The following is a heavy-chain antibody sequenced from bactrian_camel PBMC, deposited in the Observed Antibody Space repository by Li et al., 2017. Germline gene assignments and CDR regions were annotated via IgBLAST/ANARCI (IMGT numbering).Heavy chain of an antibody. J-gene: IGHJ4*01. D-gene: IGHD2*01. V-gene: IGHV3S6*01. CDR3: ATRGTWRNEHNY. CDR1: GFTFSSYS. CDR2: MQSNGVYT. Sequence: HVQLVESGGGSVQTGGSLRLSCAASGFTFSSYSMCWVRQAPGKGLEWVSTMQSNGVYTYYADSVKGRFTISRDNAKNTLYLQLNSLKPEDTAVYYCATRGTWRNEHNYWGQGTQVTVSS.